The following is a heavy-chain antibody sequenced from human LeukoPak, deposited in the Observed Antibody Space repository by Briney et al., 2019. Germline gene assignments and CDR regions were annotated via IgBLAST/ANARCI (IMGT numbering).Heavy chain of an antibody. V-gene: IGHV1-18*04. D-gene: IGHD1-7*01. J-gene: IGHJ4*02. Sequence: ASVKVSCKTSGYTFYDYGISWVRQAPGQGLEWMGWIGADTGNTNFAQTLQDRVTMTTDTSTSTAYMELRSLTSDDTAVYYCARDSRETGSTSDFDFWGQGTLVTVSS. CDR1: GYTFYDYG. CDR3: ARDSRETGSTSDFDF. CDR2: IGADTGNT.